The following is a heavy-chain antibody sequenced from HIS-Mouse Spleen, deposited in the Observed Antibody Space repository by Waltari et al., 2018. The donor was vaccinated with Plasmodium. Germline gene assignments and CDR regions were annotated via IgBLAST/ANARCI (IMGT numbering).Heavy chain of an antibody. Sequence: QVQLQQWGAGLLKPSETLSLTCAVYGGSFSGYYWSWIRQPPGKGLEWIGEIKHSGSTNCNPALKSRVTISVDTSKNQFSLKRSSVTAADTAVYYCARVTSSGVYWYFDLWGRGTLVTVSS. CDR2: IKHSGST. J-gene: IGHJ2*01. V-gene: IGHV4-34*01. CDR3: ARVTSSGVYWYFDL. D-gene: IGHD3-3*01. CDR1: GGSFSGYY.